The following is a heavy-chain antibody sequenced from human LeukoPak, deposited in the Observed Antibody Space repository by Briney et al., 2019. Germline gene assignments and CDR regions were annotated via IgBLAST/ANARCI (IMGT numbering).Heavy chain of an antibody. Sequence: PGGSLRLSCAASGFTFRNHGMHWVRQAPGKGPEWVAIIWYDGGNKYYADSVNGRFTISRDNSKNTLFLQMNSLRAEDTAVYYCVRDRGALQYFDYWGQGTLVTVSS. CDR3: VRDRGALQYFDY. CDR1: GFTFRNHG. CDR2: IWYDGGNK. V-gene: IGHV3-33*01. D-gene: IGHD5-24*01. J-gene: IGHJ4*02.